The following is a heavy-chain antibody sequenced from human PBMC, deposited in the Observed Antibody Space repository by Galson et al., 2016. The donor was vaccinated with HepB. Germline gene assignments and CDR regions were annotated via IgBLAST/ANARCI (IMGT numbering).Heavy chain of an antibody. CDR2: IYHSGST. CDR1: GASISSSNW. Sequence: SETLSLTCAVSGASISSSNWWSWVRQSPGKGLEGIGEIYHSGSTNCNPSLKSRVTISVDKSKNQFSLKMSSVTAADTAVYYCAREVAGAKWFDPWGQGTLVAVSS. J-gene: IGHJ5*02. CDR3: AREVAGAKWFDP. D-gene: IGHD1-14*01. V-gene: IGHV4-4*02.